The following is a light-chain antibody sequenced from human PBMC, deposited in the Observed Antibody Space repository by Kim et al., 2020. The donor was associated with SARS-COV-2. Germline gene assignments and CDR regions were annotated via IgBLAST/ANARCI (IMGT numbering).Light chain of an antibody. V-gene: IGLV3-1*01. CDR3: QAWDSGTVV. CDR1: KMGNKF. CDR2: QDT. Sequence: SYELTQPPSVSVSPGQSATISCSGHKMGNKFVSWYQQKPGQSPVLVIYQDTKRPSGIPERFTGSNSGNTATLTISGTQAVDEAEYYCQAWDSGTVVFGGGTKLTVL. J-gene: IGLJ2*01.